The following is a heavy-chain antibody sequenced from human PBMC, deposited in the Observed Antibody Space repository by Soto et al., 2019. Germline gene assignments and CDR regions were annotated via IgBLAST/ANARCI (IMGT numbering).Heavy chain of an antibody. V-gene: IGHV3-23*01. CDR1: GFTFSSHA. Sequence: GGSLRLSCAVSGFTFSSHAMSWVRQAPGMGLEWVSATSGSGINTYYADSVKGRFTISRDNSKNTLYLQMNSLRAEDTAIYYCVKDGLGPIAAAAHHYWGQGTLVTVSS. J-gene: IGHJ4*02. D-gene: IGHD6-13*01. CDR2: TSGSGINT. CDR3: VKDGLGPIAAAAHHY.